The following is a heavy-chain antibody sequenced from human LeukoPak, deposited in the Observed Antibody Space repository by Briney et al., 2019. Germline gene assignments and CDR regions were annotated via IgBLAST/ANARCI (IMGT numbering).Heavy chain of an antibody. J-gene: IGHJ4*02. Sequence: PSETLSLTCSVSGYSITSGHYWGWIRQPPGKGLEWIANIYHTGSAHYNPSLKSRVTISVDTSKNQFSLKLSSVTAADTAVYYCARSTIFGVVIPPLFDYWGQGTLVTVSS. V-gene: IGHV4-38-2*01. CDR3: ARSTIFGVVIPPLFDY. CDR1: GYSITSGHY. D-gene: IGHD3-3*01. CDR2: IYHTGSA.